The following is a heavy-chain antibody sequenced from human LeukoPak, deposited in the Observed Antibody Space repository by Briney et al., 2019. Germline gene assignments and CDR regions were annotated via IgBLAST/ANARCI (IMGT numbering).Heavy chain of an antibody. CDR3: ARGGSGSYYNDY. CDR2: INPSGGST. V-gene: IGHV1-46*01. CDR1: GYTFTGYY. J-gene: IGHJ4*02. Sequence: GASVKVSCKTSGYTFTGYYMHWVRQAPGEGLEWMGIINPSGGSTSYAQKFQGRVTMTRDMSTSTVYMELSSLRSEDTAVYYCARGGSGSYYNDYWGQGTLVTVSS. D-gene: IGHD3-10*01.